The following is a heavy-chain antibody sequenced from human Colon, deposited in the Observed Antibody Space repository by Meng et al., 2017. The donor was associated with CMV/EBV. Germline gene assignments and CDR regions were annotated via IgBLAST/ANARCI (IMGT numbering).Heavy chain of an antibody. V-gene: IGHV3-23*01. J-gene: IGHJ6*02. Sequence: GESLKLSCAASGFTFRNYAMSWVRQAPGKGLEWVSTISDSGGTRDYADSVKGRFTMSRDNSENTVYLQMNSLRDEDTAVYFCAKDLLREIVPGALVLDVWGQGTTVTVSS. CDR2: ISDSGGTR. CDR3: AKDLLREIVPGALVLDV. CDR1: GFTFRNYA. D-gene: IGHD5-12*01.